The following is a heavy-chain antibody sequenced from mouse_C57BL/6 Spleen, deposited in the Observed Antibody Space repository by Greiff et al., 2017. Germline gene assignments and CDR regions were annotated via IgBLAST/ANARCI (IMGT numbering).Heavy chain of an antibody. CDR2: ISSGSSTI. J-gene: IGHJ4*01. CDR3: AREPDYAMDY. V-gene: IGHV5-17*01. CDR1: GFTFSDYG. Sequence: EVMLVESGGGLVKPGGSLKLSCAASGFTFSDYGMHWVRQAPEKGLEWVAYISSGSSTIYYADTVKGRFTISRDNAKNPLFLQMTSLRSEDTAMYYCAREPDYAMDYWGQGTSVTVSS.